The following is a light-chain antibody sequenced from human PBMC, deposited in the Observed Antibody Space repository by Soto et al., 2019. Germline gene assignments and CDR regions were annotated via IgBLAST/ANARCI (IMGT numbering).Light chain of an antibody. V-gene: IGKV1-5*01. CDR1: QSISSW. CDR3: QPYNSYAWT. Sequence: DIQMTQSPSTLSASVGDRVTITCRASQSISSWLAWYQQKPGKAPKLLIYDASSLEGGVPSRFSGSGSGTEFTLTISSLQPDDFATYYCQPYNSYAWTFGQGTKVDIK. CDR2: DAS. J-gene: IGKJ1*01.